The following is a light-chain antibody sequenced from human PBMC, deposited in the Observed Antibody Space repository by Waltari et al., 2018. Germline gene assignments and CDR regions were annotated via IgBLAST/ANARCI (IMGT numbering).Light chain of an antibody. CDR3: QQYYGYPLT. V-gene: IGKV1-8*01. Sequence: AIQITQSPSSLSASTGDTVTLTCRASQGISNYLAWYQQKPGKAPTLLIYDASTLQRGVPSRFSGSGSGTDFTLTISCLQSEDFATFYCQQYYGYPLTFGPGTKVDVK. CDR2: DAS. J-gene: IGKJ3*01. CDR1: QGISNY.